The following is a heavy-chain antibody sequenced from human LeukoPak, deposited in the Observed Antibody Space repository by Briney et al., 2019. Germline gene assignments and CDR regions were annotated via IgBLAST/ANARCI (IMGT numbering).Heavy chain of an antibody. J-gene: IGHJ2*01. CDR3: TRGGARRQFDL. CDR2: INVMTGNG. D-gene: IGHD1-26*01. CDR1: GFIFDDYA. Sequence: GRCLRLSCAVSGFIFDDYAMHWVRQAPGRGREWVSGINVMTGNGIYADSVKGRFTISRDNAKSPLYVQMSRLRAEDTALYCCTRGGARRQFDLWGRGTLLTVSS. V-gene: IGHV3-9*01.